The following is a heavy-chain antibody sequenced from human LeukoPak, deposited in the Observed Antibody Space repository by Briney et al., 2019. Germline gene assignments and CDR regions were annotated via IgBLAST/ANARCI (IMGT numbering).Heavy chain of an antibody. J-gene: IGHJ4*02. CDR1: GSSISSYY. D-gene: IGHD1-26*01. Sequence: SETLSLTCIVSGSSISSYYWNWIRQPAGKGLEWIGRIYISGSTNYNPSLKSRVTMSVDTSKNQFSLKLSSVTTADTAVYYCARAAHSGSLAPFDYWGQGTLVTVSS. V-gene: IGHV4-4*07. CDR3: ARAAHSGSLAPFDY. CDR2: IYISGST.